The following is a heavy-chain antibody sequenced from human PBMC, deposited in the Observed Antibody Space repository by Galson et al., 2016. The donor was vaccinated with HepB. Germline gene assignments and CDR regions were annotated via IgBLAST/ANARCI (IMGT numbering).Heavy chain of an antibody. CDR2: ISANSDST. V-gene: IGHV3-48*02. CDR3: ARERAETVAQGVIRVHRIHYYDGMDV. CDR1: GFYFSDYS. D-gene: IGHD3-10*01. J-gene: IGHJ6*02. Sequence: SLRLSCAASGFYFSDYSMNWVRQAPGKGLEWLSHISANSDSTYYADSVKGRFTISRDNAKNSLYLQMNSLRDEDTAVYYCARERAETVAQGVIRVHRIHYYDGMDVWGQGTTVTASS.